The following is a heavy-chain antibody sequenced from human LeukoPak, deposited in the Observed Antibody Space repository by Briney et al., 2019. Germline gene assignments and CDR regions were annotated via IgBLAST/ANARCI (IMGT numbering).Heavy chain of an antibody. CDR1: GGSFSGYS. CDR2: MIHSGST. V-gene: IGHV4-34*12. Sequence: SETLSLTCAVYGGSFSGYSWSWIRQPPGKGLEWVGEMIHSGSTNYNPSLKSRVTISVDTSKNQFSLKVSSVTAADTAVYYCARSMVLIAAAGKGFDYWGQGTLVTVSS. D-gene: IGHD6-13*01. CDR3: ARSMVLIAAAGKGFDY. J-gene: IGHJ4*02.